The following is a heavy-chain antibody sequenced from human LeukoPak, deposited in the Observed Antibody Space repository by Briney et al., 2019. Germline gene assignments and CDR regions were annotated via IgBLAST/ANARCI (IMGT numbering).Heavy chain of an antibody. D-gene: IGHD3-9*01. J-gene: IGHJ4*02. CDR1: GFTFSSYS. V-gene: IGHV3-21*01. CDR2: ISSSSSYI. Sequence: GGSLRLSCAASGFTFSSYSMNWVRQAPGKGLEWVSSISSSSSYIYYADSVKGRFTISRDNAKNSLYLQMNSLRAEDTAVYYCARDGPYDILTGYYPYYFDCWGQGTLVTVSS. CDR3: ARDGPYDILTGYYPYYFDC.